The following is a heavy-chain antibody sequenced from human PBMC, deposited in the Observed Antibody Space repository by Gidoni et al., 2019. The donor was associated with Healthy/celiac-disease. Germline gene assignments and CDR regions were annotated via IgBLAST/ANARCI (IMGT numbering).Heavy chain of an antibody. V-gene: IGHV1-8*01. CDR3: ARIVGYCSSTSCYSYMDV. CDR1: GYTFTSYD. CDR2: MNPNSGNT. D-gene: IGHD2-2*01. J-gene: IGHJ6*03. Sequence: QVQLVQSGAEVKKPGASVKFSCKASGYTFTSYDINWVRQATGQGLEWMGWMNPNSGNTGDAQKFQGRVTMTRNTSISTAYMELSSLRSEDTAVYYCARIVGYCSSTSCYSYMDVWGKGTTVTVSS.